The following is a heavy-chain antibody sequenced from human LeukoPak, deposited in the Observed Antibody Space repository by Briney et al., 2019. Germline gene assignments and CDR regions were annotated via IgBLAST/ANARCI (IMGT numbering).Heavy chain of an antibody. V-gene: IGHV4-39*07. J-gene: IGHJ4*02. Sequence: PSETLSLTCTVSGGSISSSSYYWGWLRQPPGKGLEWIGSIYYSGSTYYNPSLKSRVTISVDTSKNQFSLKLSSVTAADTAVYYCARVGYSYGQRRDYWGQGTLVTVSS. CDR2: IYYSGST. CDR1: GGSISSSSYY. D-gene: IGHD5-18*01. CDR3: ARVGYSYGQRRDY.